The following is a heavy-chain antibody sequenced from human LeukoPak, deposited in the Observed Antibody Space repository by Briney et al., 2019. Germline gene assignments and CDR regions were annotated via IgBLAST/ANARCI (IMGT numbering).Heavy chain of an antibody. J-gene: IGHJ4*02. V-gene: IGHV3-53*01. Sequence: PGGSLRLSCAASGFTVSSNYMSWVRQAPGKGLEWVSVIYSGGSTYYADSVKGRFTISRDNSKNTLYLQMNSLRAEDTAVYYCARAPLYYYDSSGYYYPLGFDYWGQGTLVTVSS. CDR1: GFTVSSNY. CDR3: ARAPLYYYDSSGYYYPLGFDY. CDR2: IYSGGST. D-gene: IGHD3-22*01.